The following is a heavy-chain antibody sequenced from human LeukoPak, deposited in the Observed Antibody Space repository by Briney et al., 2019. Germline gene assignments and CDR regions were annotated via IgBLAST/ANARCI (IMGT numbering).Heavy chain of an antibody. J-gene: IGHJ4*02. CDR2: ISAYNGNT. D-gene: IGHD6-13*01. Sequence: ASVKVSCKASGYTFTSYDINWVRQATGQGLEWMGWISAYNGNTNYAQKLQGRVTMTTDTSTSTAYMELRSLRSDDTAVYYCARDPPAGNGAAARYPRYFDYWGQGTLATVSS. V-gene: IGHV1-18*01. CDR1: GYTFTSYD. CDR3: ARDPPAGNGAAARYPRYFDY.